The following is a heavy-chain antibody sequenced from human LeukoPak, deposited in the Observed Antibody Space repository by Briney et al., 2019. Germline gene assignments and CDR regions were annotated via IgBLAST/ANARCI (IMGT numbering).Heavy chain of an antibody. CDR3: ARAGDYGSGSSKVFY. V-gene: IGHV3-23*01. J-gene: IGHJ4*02. D-gene: IGHD3-10*01. CDR2: ISGSGGST. CDR1: GITFSTSA. Sequence: PGGSLRLPCAASGITFSTSAMSWVRQAPGKGLEWVSAISGSGGSTYYADSVKGRFTISRDNSNNTLYLQMNSLRAEDTAVYYCARAGDYGSGSSKVFYWGQGTLVTVSS.